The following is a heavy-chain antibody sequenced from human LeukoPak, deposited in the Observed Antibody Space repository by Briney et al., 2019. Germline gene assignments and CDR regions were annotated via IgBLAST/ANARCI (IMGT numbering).Heavy chain of an antibody. CDR1: GFTFSSYG. CDR2: ISYDGSNK. CDR3: AKDVFDI. Sequence: GGSLRLSCAASGFTFSSYGVHWVRQAPGKGLEWVAVISYDGSNKYYADSVKGRFTISRDNSKNTLYLQMNSLRAEDTAVYYCAKDVFDIWGQGTMVTVSS. J-gene: IGHJ3*02. V-gene: IGHV3-30*18.